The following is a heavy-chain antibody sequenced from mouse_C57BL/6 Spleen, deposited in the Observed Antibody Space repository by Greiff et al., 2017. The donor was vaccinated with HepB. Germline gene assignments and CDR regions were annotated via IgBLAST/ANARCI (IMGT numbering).Heavy chain of an antibody. J-gene: IGHJ2*01. V-gene: IGHV1-80*01. CDR1: GYAFSSYW. CDR3: ANYGNYGGDYFDY. Sequence: VQLQQSGAELVKPGASVKISCKASGYAFSSYWMNWVKQRPGKGLEWIGQIYPGDGDTNYNGKFKGKATLTADKSSSTAYMQLSSLTSEDSAVYFCANYGNYGGDYFDYWGQGTTLTVSS. CDR2: IYPGDGDT. D-gene: IGHD2-1*01.